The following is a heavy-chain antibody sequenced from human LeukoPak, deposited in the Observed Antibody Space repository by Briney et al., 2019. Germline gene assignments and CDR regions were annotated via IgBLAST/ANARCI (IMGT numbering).Heavy chain of an antibody. D-gene: IGHD3-22*01. CDR1: GYSFTSYW. Sequence: LGESLKISCKGSGYSFTSYWIGWVRQMPGKGLEWMGIIYPGDSDTRYSPSVQGQVTLSADKSISTAYLQWSSLKASDTAMYYCARLYYYDSSGYYSPFDYWGQGTLVTVSS. J-gene: IGHJ4*02. CDR3: ARLYYYDSSGYYSPFDY. CDR2: IYPGDSDT. V-gene: IGHV5-51*01.